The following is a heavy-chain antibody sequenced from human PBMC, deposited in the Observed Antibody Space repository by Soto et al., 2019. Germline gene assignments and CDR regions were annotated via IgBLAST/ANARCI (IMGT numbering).Heavy chain of an antibody. V-gene: IGHV4-61*01. CDR1: GGSVSSGSYY. CDR2: IYYSGST. D-gene: IGHD2-2*01. CDR3: ARRGSRYCVSASCRIDY. J-gene: IGHJ4*02. Sequence: PSETLSLTCAVSGGSVSSGSYYWSWIRQPPGKGLEWIGYIYYSGSTNYNPSLKSRVTISVDTSKNQFSLKLSSVTAADTAVYYCARRGSRYCVSASCRIDYWGQGALVTVSS.